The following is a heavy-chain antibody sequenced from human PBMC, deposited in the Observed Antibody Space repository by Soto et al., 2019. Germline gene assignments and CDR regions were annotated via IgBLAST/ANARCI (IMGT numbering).Heavy chain of an antibody. J-gene: IGHJ4*01. CDR2: INPSGGAT. CDR1: GYTFSDCR. V-gene: IGHV1-46*01. Sequence: ASVKVSCKASGYTFSDCRMNWVRQAPGQGLEWMGIINPSGGATTYAQKFQGRVTMTRDTSTSTVYMDLSSLTSEDTAVYYCARDGPHRWIDYWG. CDR3: ARDGPHRWIDY.